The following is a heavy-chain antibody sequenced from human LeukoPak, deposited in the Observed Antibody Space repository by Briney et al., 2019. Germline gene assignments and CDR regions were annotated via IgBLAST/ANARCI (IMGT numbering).Heavy chain of an antibody. CDR2: MDHRVAT. CDR1: GDSISTSSYY. CDR3: ATQVGAARTYFDY. D-gene: IGHD6-6*01. V-gene: IGHV4-39*01. J-gene: IGHJ4*02. Sequence: SETLSLTCTVSGDSISTSSYYWGWIRQPPGKGLEWIGSMDHRVATYYNPSLKSRITTSVDTSKNQFSLKLNSVSAADTAVYYCATQVGAARTYFDYWGQGTLVTVSS.